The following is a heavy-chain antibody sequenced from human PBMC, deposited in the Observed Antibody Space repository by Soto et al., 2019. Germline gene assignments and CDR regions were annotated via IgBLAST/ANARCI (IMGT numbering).Heavy chain of an antibody. CDR2: IKHNAVET. J-gene: IGHJ3*02. CDR1: GFTFSNYW. D-gene: IGHD3-10*01. Sequence: GGSLRLSCAASGFTFSNYWMSWVRQAPGKGLEWVANIKHNAVETYYVGSVKGRFTISRDNAKSTLYLQMNSLRAEDTAVYYCAKDRAVTMVREEDAFDIWGQGTMVTVSS. CDR3: AKDRAVTMVREEDAFDI. V-gene: IGHV3-7*03.